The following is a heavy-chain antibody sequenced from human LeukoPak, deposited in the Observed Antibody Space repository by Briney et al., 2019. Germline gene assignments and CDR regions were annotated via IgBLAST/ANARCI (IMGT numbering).Heavy chain of an antibody. CDR3: ARIGEGGAFDI. CDR2: VYLSGTT. CDR1: GDSINSLDL. J-gene: IGHJ3*02. D-gene: IGHD3-10*01. V-gene: IGHV4-4*02. Sequence: SGTLSLTCTVSGDSINSLDLWSWVRQPPGKGLEWIGEVYLSGTTHSNPSVKSRVTISIDKSKNQFSLKLSSVTAADTAVYYCARIGEGGAFDIWGQGTMVTVSS.